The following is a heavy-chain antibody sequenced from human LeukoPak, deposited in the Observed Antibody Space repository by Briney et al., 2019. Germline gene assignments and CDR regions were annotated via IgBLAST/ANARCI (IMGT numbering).Heavy chain of an antibody. CDR2: IKQNGTEI. D-gene: IGHD6-19*01. CDR3: ARRASDYSSGWYFDWYFDL. CDR1: GFTFSDYC. Sequence: GGSLRLSCAASGFTFSDYCMSWVRQAPGKGLEWVANIKQNGTEIYYVDSVKGRFTISRDNAKNSLSLQMNSLRAEDTAVYYCARRASDYSSGWYFDWYFDLWGRGTLVTVSS. J-gene: IGHJ2*01. V-gene: IGHV3-7*01.